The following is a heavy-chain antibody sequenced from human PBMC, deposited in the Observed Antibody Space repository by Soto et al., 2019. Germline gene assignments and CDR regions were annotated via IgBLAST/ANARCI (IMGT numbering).Heavy chain of an antibody. CDR2: IDWDDDK. D-gene: IGHD3-10*01. V-gene: IGHV2-70*01. J-gene: IGHJ4*02. CDR1: GFSLSTSGMC. CDR3: ARIGRGVTSPHFDY. Sequence: GSGPTLVNPPQTLTLTCTFSGFSLSTSGMCVSWIRQPPGKAMEWLALIDWDDDKYYSTSLKTRLTISKDTSKNQVVLTMTNMDPVDTATYYCARIGRGVTSPHFDYWGQGTLVTVSS.